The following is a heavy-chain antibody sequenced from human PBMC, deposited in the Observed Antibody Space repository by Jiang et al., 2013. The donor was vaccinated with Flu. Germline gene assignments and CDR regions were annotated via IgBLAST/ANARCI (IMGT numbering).Heavy chain of an antibody. CDR2: INPNSGGT. D-gene: IGHD3-16*01. V-gene: IGHV1-2*02. CDR3: ARDFADPHYVITFGGVPDY. Sequence: GAEVKKPGASVKVSCKASGYTFTGYYMHWVRQAPGQGLEWMGWINPNSGGTNYAQKFQGRVTMTRDTSISTAYMELSRLRSDDTAVYYCARDFADPHYVITFGGVPDYWGQGTLVTVSS. CDR1: GYTFTGYY. J-gene: IGHJ4*02.